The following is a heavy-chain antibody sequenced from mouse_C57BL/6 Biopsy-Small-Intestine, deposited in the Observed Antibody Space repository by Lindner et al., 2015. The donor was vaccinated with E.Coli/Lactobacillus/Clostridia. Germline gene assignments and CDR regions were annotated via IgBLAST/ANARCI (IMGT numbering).Heavy chain of an antibody. CDR3: ARGDYDVAWFAY. V-gene: IGHV1-82*01. J-gene: IGHJ3*01. D-gene: IGHD2-4*01. CDR1: GYAFSSSW. CDR2: IYPGDGDT. Sequence: VQLQESGPELVKPGASVKISCKASGYAFSSSWMNWVKQRPGKGLEWIGRIYPGDGDTNYNGKFKGKATLTADKSSSTAYMQLSSLTSEDSAVYFCARGDYDVAWFAYWGQGTLVTVSA.